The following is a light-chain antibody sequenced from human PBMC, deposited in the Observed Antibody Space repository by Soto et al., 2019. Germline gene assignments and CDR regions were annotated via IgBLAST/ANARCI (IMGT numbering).Light chain of an antibody. CDR1: QSLNNF. CDR3: PQAYGWPLT. Sequence: EIVLTQSPATLSLSPGERATLSCRASQSLNNFVAWYQQRPGQAPRLLIYDAFSRATGIPARFSGGGSGTNLPLPIRSLEPEDFAVYFCPQAYGWPLTFGQGTKLENK. CDR2: DAF. J-gene: IGKJ2*01. V-gene: IGKV3-11*01.